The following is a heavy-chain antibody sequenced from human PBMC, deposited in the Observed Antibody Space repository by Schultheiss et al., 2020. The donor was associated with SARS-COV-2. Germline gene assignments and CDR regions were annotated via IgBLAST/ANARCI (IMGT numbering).Heavy chain of an antibody. J-gene: IGHJ4*02. V-gene: IGHV4-39*01. CDR2: IYYSGST. Sequence: SETLSLTCTVSGGSISSGGYYWSWIRQHPGKGLEWIGYIYYSGSTYYNPSLKSRVTISVDTSKNQFSLRLSSVTAADTTVYYCARHVIDLWPIDHWGQGTLVTVSS. CDR3: ARHVIDLWPIDH. D-gene: IGHD3-10*01. CDR1: GGSISSGGYY.